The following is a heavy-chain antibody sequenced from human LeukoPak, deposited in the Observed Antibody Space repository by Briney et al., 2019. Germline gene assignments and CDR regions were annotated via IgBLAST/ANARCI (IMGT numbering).Heavy chain of an antibody. CDR3: ARKGDIVVVPAAKQTPGAAFDI. CDR1: GGSISSYY. Sequence: SETLSLTCTVSGGSISSYYWSWIRQHPGKGLEWIGYIYYSGSTYYNPSLKSRVTISVDTSKNQFSLKLSSVTAADTAVYYCARKGDIVVVPAAKQTPGAAFDIWGQGTMVTVSS. D-gene: IGHD2-2*01. CDR2: IYYSGST. V-gene: IGHV4-59*06. J-gene: IGHJ3*02.